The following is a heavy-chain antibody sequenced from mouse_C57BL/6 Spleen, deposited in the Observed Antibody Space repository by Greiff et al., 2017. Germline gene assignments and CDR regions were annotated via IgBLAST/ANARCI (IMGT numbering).Heavy chain of an antibody. CDR1: GYTFTDYY. D-gene: IGHD4-1*01. J-gene: IGHJ4*01. CDR3: ARWRLGRGYAMDY. Sequence: EVQLQQSGPVLVKPGASVKMSCKASGYTFTDYYMNWVKQSHGKSLEWIGVINPYNGGTSYNQKFKGKATLTVDKSSSTAYMELNSLTSEDSAVYYCARWRLGRGYAMDYWGQGTSVTVSS. CDR2: INPYNGGT. V-gene: IGHV1-19*01.